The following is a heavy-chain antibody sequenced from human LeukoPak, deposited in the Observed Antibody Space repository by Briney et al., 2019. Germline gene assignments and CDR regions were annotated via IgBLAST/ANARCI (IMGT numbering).Heavy chain of an antibody. CDR2: IYYSGST. D-gene: IGHD3-3*01. J-gene: IGHJ3*02. V-gene: IGHV4-59*08. CDR1: GGSISSYY. Sequence: PSETLSLTCTVSGGSISSYYWSWIRQPPGKGLEWIGYIYYSGSTNYNPSLKSRVTISLDTSKNQFSLKLSSVAAADTAVYYCARHGVLRFLEWSRGAFDIWGQGTMVTVSS. CDR3: ARHGVLRFLEWSRGAFDI.